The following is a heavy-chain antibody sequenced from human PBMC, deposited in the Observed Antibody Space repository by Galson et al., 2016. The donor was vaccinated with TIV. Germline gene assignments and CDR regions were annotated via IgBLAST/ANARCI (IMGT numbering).Heavy chain of an antibody. J-gene: IGHJ6*03. V-gene: IGHV3-7*01. CDR1: GLTFSSYW. Sequence: SLRLSCAGSGLTFSSYWMTWVRQAPGKGLEWVATIKHGGSDKYYVDSVKGRFTISRDNAKNSLYLQMNSLRAEDTAVYFCARDMDKYCNTECIYYNMDVWGKGTTVTVSS. D-gene: IGHD2/OR15-2a*01. CDR3: ARDMDKYCNTECIYYNMDV. CDR2: IKHGGSDK.